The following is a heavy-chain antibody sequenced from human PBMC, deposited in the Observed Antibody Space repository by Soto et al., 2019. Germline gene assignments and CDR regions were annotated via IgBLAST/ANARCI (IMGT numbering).Heavy chain of an antibody. J-gene: IGHJ5*02. CDR1: GYTFTKYG. CDR2: ISTYNGNT. D-gene: IGHD2-15*01. CDR3: ARVPTPTDGDSDKNNWFAP. Sequence: QVQLVQSGSEVKEPGASVKVSCKTSGYTFTKYGINWERQAPGQGLEWMGWISTYNGNTKYAPKLQVRVTMTTDTSTNTAYMELRSLRSDDTAVYYCARVPTPTDGDSDKNNWFAPWGQGTLVTVSS. V-gene: IGHV1-18*01.